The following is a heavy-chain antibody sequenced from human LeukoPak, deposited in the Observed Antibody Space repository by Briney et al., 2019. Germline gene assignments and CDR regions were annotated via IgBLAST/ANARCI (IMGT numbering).Heavy chain of an antibody. Sequence: GESLKISCKGSGYSFSNHWIGWVRQMPGKGLEWVGIIYPGDSDTRYSPSFQGQVTISADKSISTAYLQWSSLKASDTAMYYCARPRAVAGYYFDYWGQGTLVTVSS. J-gene: IGHJ4*02. CDR2: IYPGDSDT. CDR3: ARPRAVAGYYFDY. D-gene: IGHD6-19*01. CDR1: GYSFSNHW. V-gene: IGHV5-51*01.